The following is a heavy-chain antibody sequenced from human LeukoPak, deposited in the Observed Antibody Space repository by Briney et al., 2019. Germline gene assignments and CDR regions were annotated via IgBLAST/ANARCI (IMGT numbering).Heavy chain of an antibody. CDR2: ISSSGSTI. CDR3: ARAEGYYYGSGSYYPYFDY. Sequence: GGSLRLSCAASGFTFSDYYMSWVRQAPGKGLEWVSYISSSGSTIYYADSVKGRFTISRDNAKNSLYLQMNSLRAEDTAVYYCARAEGYYYGSGSYYPYFDYWGQGTLVTVSS. D-gene: IGHD3-10*01. CDR1: GFTFSDYY. V-gene: IGHV3-11*01. J-gene: IGHJ4*02.